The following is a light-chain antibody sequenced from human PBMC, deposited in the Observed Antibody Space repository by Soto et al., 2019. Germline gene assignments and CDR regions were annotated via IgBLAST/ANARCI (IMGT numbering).Light chain of an antibody. CDR2: GAS. Sequence: EIVLTQSPDTLSLSPGERATLSCRASQSVSSSHLAWYQQNPGQAPRLLIYGASSRATGIPDRFSGSGSGKDFPPTLSRREHEDFAVYYCQQLGRPPRFPFGPGNKGDIK. CDR1: QSVSSSH. CDR3: QQLGRPPRFP. V-gene: IGKV3-20*01. J-gene: IGKJ3*01.